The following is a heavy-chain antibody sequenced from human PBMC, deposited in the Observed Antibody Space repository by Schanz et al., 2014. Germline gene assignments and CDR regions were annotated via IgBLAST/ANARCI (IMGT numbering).Heavy chain of an antibody. J-gene: IGHJ4*02. CDR3: ARGIDVSDFWSGSPPKGGANDY. CDR1: GFTFSDYY. V-gene: IGHV3-11*05. D-gene: IGHD3-3*01. CDR2: ISGTTTYT. Sequence: QVQLLQFGGGVVQPGGSLRLSCAASGFTFSDYYMSWIRQAPGKGLEWVSYISGTTTYTNYADSVKGRFTISRDNAKNSLYLQMNSLRAEDTAVYYCARGIDVSDFWSGSPPKGGANDYWGQGTLVTVSS.